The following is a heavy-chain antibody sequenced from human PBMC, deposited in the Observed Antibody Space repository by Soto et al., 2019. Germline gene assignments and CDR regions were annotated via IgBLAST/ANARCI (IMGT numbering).Heavy chain of an antibody. CDR1: GGTSRNGGYS. V-gene: IGHV4-30-2*01. J-gene: IGHJ3*02. CDR3: ASSQYGGNLAGAFGI. Sequence: TMSRTCAVSGGTSRNGGYSRSWRRKTPGKGLEWIGYIYHSGSPYYHPSLKSRVTISVDRSKNQFSLKLSSVTAADTAVYYCASSQYGGNLAGAFGICGQGTMVSVSS. D-gene: IGHD2-21*02. CDR2: IYHSGSP.